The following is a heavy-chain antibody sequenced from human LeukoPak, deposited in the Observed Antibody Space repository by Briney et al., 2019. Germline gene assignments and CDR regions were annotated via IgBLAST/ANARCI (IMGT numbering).Heavy chain of an antibody. J-gene: IGHJ4*02. Sequence: PGGSLRLSCAASGFTFSSYWMHWVRQAPGKGLVWVSHIMSDGSGTSYADSVKGRFTISRDNAKKSLFLQVSSLRGEDTAVYYCARDRGFSYGIDFWGQGTLVTVSS. D-gene: IGHD5-18*01. CDR1: GFTFSSYW. CDR3: ARDRGFSYGIDF. CDR2: IMSDGSGT. V-gene: IGHV3-74*01.